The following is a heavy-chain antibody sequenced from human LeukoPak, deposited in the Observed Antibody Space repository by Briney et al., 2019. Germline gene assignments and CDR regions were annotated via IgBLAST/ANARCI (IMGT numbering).Heavy chain of an antibody. CDR1: GFTFSSHG. D-gene: IGHD3-3*01. V-gene: IGHV3-30*18. Sequence: PGGSLRLSCAASGFTFSSHGMQWVRQAPGKGLEWVAVISFDGSNKHYADSVKGRFTISRDNSKNTLYLQMNSLRAEDTAVYYCAKDHDWSGHTYYYYYYMDVWGKGTTVTVSS. J-gene: IGHJ6*03. CDR3: AKDHDWSGHTYYYYYYMDV. CDR2: ISFDGSNK.